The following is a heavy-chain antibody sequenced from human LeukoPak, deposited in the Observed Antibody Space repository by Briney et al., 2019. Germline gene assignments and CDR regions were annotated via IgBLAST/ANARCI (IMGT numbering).Heavy chain of an antibody. CDR1: GFTFTSYG. CDR2: ISAYNGIT. Sequence: ASVKVSCKASGFTFTSYGISWVRQAPGQGLEWMGWISAYNGITNYAQKLQGRVTMTTDTSTSTAYMELRSLRSDDTAVYYCARGGGYCSSTSCYTGIIRGWFDPWGQGTLVTVSS. V-gene: IGHV1-18*01. D-gene: IGHD2-2*02. J-gene: IGHJ5*02. CDR3: ARGGGYCSSTSCYTGIIRGWFDP.